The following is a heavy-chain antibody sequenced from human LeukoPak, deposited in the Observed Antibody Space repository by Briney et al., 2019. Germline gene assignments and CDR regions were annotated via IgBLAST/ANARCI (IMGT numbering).Heavy chain of an antibody. J-gene: IGHJ6*02. Sequence: SETLSLTCTVSGGSISSYYWSWIRQPAGKGLEWIGRIYTSGSTNYNPSLKSRVTISVDTSKNQFSLKLNSVTAADTAVYYCAKQTTVTSYYYYGMDVWGQGTTVTVSS. CDR1: GGSISSYY. CDR3: AKQTTVTSYYYYGMDV. V-gene: IGHV4-4*07. D-gene: IGHD4-17*01. CDR2: IYTSGST.